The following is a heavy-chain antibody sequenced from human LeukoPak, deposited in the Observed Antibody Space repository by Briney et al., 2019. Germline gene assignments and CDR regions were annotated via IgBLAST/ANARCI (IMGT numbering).Heavy chain of an antibody. J-gene: IGHJ5*02. CDR2: IRSKANSYAT. D-gene: IGHD1-26*01. CDR3: TRHRSGSSSTNWFDP. CDR1: GFTFSGSA. V-gene: IGHV3-73*01. Sequence: QPGGSLRLSCAASGFTFSGSAMHWVRQASGKGLEWVGRIRSKANSYATAYAASVKGRFTISRDDSKNTAYLQMNSLKTEGTAVYYCTRHRSGSSSTNWFDPWGQGTLVTVSS.